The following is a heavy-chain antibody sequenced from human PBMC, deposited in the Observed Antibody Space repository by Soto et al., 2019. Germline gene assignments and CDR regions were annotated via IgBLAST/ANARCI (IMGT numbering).Heavy chain of an antibody. CDR3: AKDPAARPEKGYFDY. CDR1: GFTFSSYA. V-gene: IGHV3-23*01. D-gene: IGHD6-6*01. Sequence: EVQLLESGGGLVQPGGSLRLSYAASGFTFSSYAMSWVRQAPGKGLEWVSAISGSGGSTYYADSVKGRFTISRDNSKNTLYLQMNSLRAEDTAVYYCAKDPAARPEKGYFDYWGQGTLVTVSS. CDR2: ISGSGGST. J-gene: IGHJ4*02.